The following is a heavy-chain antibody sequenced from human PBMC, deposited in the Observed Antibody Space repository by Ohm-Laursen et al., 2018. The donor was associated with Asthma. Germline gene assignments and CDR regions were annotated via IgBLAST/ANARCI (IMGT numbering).Heavy chain of an antibody. CDR1: GFTFSSNA. D-gene: IGHD2-2*01. V-gene: IGHV3-30-3*01. J-gene: IGHJ4*02. CDR2: ISKDGSNK. CDR3: ATLSWYASQY. Sequence: SLRFSCAASGFTFSSNATHWVRQAPGKGLEWVAVISKDGSNKYYAESVKGRFTISRDNSKNSLYLQMSSLRGEDTALYYCATLSWYASQYWGQGTLVTVSS.